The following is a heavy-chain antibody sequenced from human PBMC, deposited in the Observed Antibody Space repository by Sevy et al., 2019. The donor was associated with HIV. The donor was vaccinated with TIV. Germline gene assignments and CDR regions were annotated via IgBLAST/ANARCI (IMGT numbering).Heavy chain of an antibody. CDR2: VYYIGGT. V-gene: IGHV4-59*08. Sequence: SETLSLTCTVSGGPINSDHWNWIRQPPGKGLEWIGYVYYIGGTNYNPSLKNRVTISVDRTKNQFSLQLTSVTAADTAVYYCARRNDFAIWGQGTMVTVSS. CDR1: GGPINSDH. J-gene: IGHJ3*02. CDR3: ARRNDFAI.